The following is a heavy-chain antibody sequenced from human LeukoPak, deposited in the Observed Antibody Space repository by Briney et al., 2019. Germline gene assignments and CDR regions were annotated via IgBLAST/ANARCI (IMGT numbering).Heavy chain of an antibody. V-gene: IGHV3-33*01. CDR1: GFTFSSYG. CDR2: IWYDGSNK. Sequence: GGSLRLSWAASGFTFSSYGMHWVRQAPGKGLEWVAVIWYDGSNKYYADSVKGRFTISRDNSKNTLYLQMNSLRAEDTAVYYCARDDGFWSGYYWGQGTLVTVSS. CDR3: ARDDGFWSGYY. D-gene: IGHD3-3*01. J-gene: IGHJ4*01.